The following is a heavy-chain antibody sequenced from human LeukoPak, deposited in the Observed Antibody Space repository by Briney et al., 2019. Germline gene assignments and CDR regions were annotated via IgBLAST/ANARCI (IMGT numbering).Heavy chain of an antibody. V-gene: IGHV4-61*01. D-gene: IGHD1-26*01. CDR1: GGSISSSSYY. CDR3: ARDHQIRGSYPRYYYMDV. Sequence: SETLSLTCTVSGGSISSSSYYWGWIRQPPGKGLEWIGYIYYSGSTNYNPSLKSRVTISVDTSKNQFSLKLSSVTAADTAVYYCARDHQIRGSYPRYYYMDVWGKGTTVTVSS. CDR2: IYYSGST. J-gene: IGHJ6*03.